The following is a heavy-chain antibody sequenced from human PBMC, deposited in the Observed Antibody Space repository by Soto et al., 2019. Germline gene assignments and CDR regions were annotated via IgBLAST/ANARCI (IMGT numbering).Heavy chain of an antibody. J-gene: IGHJ5*02. D-gene: IGHD6-19*01. CDR3: ARGPVAGTSGLFDP. Sequence: PSETLSLTCTVSRGSISSYYRTWIRQPPGKGLEWIGFIYYSGSTNYNPSLKSRVTISVDTSKKQFSLKMSSVTAADTAVYYCARGPVAGTSGLFDPWGQGTLVTVPQ. CDR2: IYYSGST. CDR1: RGSISSYY. V-gene: IGHV4-59*01.